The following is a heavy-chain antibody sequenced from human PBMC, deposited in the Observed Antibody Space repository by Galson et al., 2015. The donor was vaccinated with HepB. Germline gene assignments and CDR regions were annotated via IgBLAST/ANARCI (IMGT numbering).Heavy chain of an antibody. Sequence: CAISGDSVSSNSAAWTWIRQSPSRGLEWLGRTYYRSKWYNDYAESVRSRITINLDTSKNHFSLQLNSVTPEDTAVYFCVRGWAYIFDIWGQGTKVTVSS. CDR2: TYYRSKWYN. J-gene: IGHJ3*02. CDR1: GDSVSSNSAA. D-gene: IGHD2-2*02. CDR3: VRGWAYIFDI. V-gene: IGHV6-1*01.